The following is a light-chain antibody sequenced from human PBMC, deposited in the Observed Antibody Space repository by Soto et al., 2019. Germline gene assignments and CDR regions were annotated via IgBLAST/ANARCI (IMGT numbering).Light chain of an antibody. J-gene: IGKJ1*01. Sequence: DIQMTQSPSTLSASVGDRVTITCRASQGIVRWLAWYQQKPGKAPKLLIYDASTLKSEVPSRFSGSGAGTEFTLTISSLQTDDFTTYSCQHYYRFSRTLGQRTKVEIK. CDR3: QHYYRFSRT. CDR1: QGIVRW. V-gene: IGKV1-5*01. CDR2: DAS.